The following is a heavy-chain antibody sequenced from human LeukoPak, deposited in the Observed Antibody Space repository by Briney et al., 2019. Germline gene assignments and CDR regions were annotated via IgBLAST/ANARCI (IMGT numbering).Heavy chain of an antibody. CDR3: AKDSRGLTWNYYGSGPFDP. V-gene: IGHV3-9*01. CDR2: NSGSI. Sequence: NSGSIGYADSVKGRFTISRDNAKNSLYLQMNSLRAEDTALYYCAKDSRGLTWNYYGSGPFDPWGQGTLVTVSS. D-gene: IGHD3-10*01. J-gene: IGHJ5*02.